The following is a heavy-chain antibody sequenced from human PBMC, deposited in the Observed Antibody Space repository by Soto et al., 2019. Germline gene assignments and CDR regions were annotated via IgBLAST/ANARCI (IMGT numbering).Heavy chain of an antibody. Sequence: SETLSLTCTVSGGSISSYYWSWIRQPPGKGLEWIGYIYYSGSTNYNPSLKSRVTISVDTSKNQFSLKLSSVTAADTAVYYCARDRGLGRGWFDPWGQGTLVTVSS. J-gene: IGHJ5*02. CDR2: IYYSGST. CDR1: GGSISSYY. CDR3: ARDRGLGRGWFDP. D-gene: IGHD3-10*01. V-gene: IGHV4-59*01.